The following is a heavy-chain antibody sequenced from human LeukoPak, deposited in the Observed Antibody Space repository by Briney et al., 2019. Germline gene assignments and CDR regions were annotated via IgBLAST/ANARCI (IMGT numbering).Heavy chain of an antibody. CDR1: GYTFTSYD. J-gene: IGHJ6*03. Sequence: GASVKVSCKASGYTFTSYDINWVRQATGQGLERMGWMNPNSGNTGYAQKFQGRVTMTRNTSISTAYMELSSLRSEDTAVYYCARTIGEYQLLYVNYYYYYMDVWGKGTTVTVSS. CDR3: ARTIGEYQLLYVNYYYYYMDV. CDR2: MNPNSGNT. D-gene: IGHD2-2*02. V-gene: IGHV1-8*01.